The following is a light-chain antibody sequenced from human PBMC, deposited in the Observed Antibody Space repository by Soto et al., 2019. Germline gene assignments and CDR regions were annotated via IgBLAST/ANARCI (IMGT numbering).Light chain of an antibody. V-gene: IGKV3-11*01. J-gene: IGKJ4*01. Sequence: EIVLTQSPATLSLSPGVRATLSCRASQSVSSYLAWYQQKPGQAPRLLIYDASNRATGIPARFSGSGSGTDFTLTISSLEPEDFAVYYCQQRSNWPPGGLTFGGGTKVEIK. CDR2: DAS. CDR3: QQRSNWPPGGLT. CDR1: QSVSSY.